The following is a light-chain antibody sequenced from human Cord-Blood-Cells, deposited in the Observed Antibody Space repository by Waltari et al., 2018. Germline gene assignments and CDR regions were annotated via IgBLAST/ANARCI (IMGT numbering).Light chain of an antibody. V-gene: IGKV3-15*01. CDR2: GAS. Sequence: DIVMTQSPATLSVSPGERATLSCRASQSVSSNLAWYQRKPGQAPRLLIYGASTRATGIPARFSRSESGTEFTLTISSLQSQDVADYDCQQHNNWPYTFGQPTQLENK. CDR3: QQHNNWPYT. CDR1: QSVSSN. J-gene: IGKJ2*01.